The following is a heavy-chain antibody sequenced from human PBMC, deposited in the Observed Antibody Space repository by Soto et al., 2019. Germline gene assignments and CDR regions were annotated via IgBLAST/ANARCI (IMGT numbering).Heavy chain of an antibody. CDR2: INNGGSST. CDR1: GFTFSSYW. J-gene: IGHJ4*02. V-gene: IGHV3-74*01. Sequence: GGSLRLSCAASGFTFSSYWMHWVRQAPGKGLVWVSRINNGGSSTSYADSVKGRFTISRDNAKNTLYLQMNSLRAEDTAVYYCTRGSLGYVFDYWGQGALVTVSS. D-gene: IGHD6-13*01. CDR3: TRGSLGYVFDY.